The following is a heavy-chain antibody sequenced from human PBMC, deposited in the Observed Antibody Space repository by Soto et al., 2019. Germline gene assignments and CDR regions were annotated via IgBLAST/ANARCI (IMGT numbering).Heavy chain of an antibody. CDR1: GGSISSYY. V-gene: IGHV4-59*01. CDR3: ARVWGGAFDI. D-gene: IGHD3-10*01. J-gene: IGHJ3*02. Sequence: SETLSLTCAVSGGSISSYYWSWIRQPPGKGLEWIGYIYYSGSTNYNPSLKSRVTISVDTSKNQFSLKLSSVTAADTAVYYCARVWGGAFDIWGQGTMVTVSS. CDR2: IYYSGST.